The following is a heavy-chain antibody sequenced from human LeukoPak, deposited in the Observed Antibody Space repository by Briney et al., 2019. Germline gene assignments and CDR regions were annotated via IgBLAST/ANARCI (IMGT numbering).Heavy chain of an antibody. CDR1: GYTFTSSG. J-gene: IGHJ4*02. CDR3: ARRSQNGYNSPIDY. V-gene: IGHV1-18*04. D-gene: IGHD5-24*01. Sequence: ASVKVSCKASGYTFTSSGISWVRQAPGQGLEWMGWISTYDGNTDYAQNLQGRVTMTTDTSTSTAYMGLRSLRSDDTAVYYCARRSQNGYNSPIDYWGQGTLVTVSS. CDR2: ISTYDGNT.